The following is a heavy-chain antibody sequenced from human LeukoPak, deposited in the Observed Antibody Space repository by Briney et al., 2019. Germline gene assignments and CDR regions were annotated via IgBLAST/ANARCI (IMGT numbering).Heavy chain of an antibody. CDR1: GGSFSGYY. V-gene: IGHV4-34*01. Sequence: PSETLSLTCAVYGGSFSGYYWSWIRQPPGKGLEWTGEINHSGSTNYNPSLKSRVTISVDTSKNQFSLKLSSVTAADTAVYYCARAKVGATPFDYWGQGTLVTVSS. J-gene: IGHJ4*02. CDR3: ARAKVGATPFDY. D-gene: IGHD1-26*01. CDR2: INHSGST.